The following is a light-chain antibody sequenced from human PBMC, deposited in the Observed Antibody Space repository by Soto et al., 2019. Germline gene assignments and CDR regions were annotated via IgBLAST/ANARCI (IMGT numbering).Light chain of an antibody. Sequence: QSVLTQPASVSGSPGQSITISCTGTSSDVGAYNHVSWYQQHPGKVPKVMIYEVNNRPSGVSNRFSASKSGNTASLTISGLQAEDEATYYCSSFTSGGTWVFGGGTKPTVL. CDR2: EVN. V-gene: IGLV2-14*03. CDR1: SSDVGAYNH. J-gene: IGLJ3*02. CDR3: SSFTSGGTWV.